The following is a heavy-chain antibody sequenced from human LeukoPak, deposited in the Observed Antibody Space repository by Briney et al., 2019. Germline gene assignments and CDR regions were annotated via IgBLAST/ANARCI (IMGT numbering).Heavy chain of an antibody. CDR3: AKEWEPQDYYYYMDV. D-gene: IGHD1-26*01. J-gene: IGHJ6*03. CDR2: ISGSGGST. V-gene: IGHV3-23*01. Sequence: GGSLRLSSAPSRFTFSSYAMSWVPQAPGKGLEWVSGISGSGGSTYYADPVKGRFTISRDNTMHTLYLQMNSLRDEDTAVYYCAKEWEPQDYYYYMDVWGKGTTVTIS. CDR1: RFTFSSYA.